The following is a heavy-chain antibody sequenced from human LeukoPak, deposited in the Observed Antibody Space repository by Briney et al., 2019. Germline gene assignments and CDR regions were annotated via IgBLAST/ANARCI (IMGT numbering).Heavy chain of an antibody. Sequence: GGSLRLSCAASGFTFSSYATSWVRQAPGKGLEWVSAISGSGGSTYYADSVKGRFTISRDNSKNTLYLQMNSLRAEDTAVYYCAKDEDDYGDYGYFDYWGQGALVTVSS. CDR1: GFTFSSYA. D-gene: IGHD4-17*01. J-gene: IGHJ4*02. CDR2: ISGSGGST. CDR3: AKDEDDYGDYGYFDY. V-gene: IGHV3-23*01.